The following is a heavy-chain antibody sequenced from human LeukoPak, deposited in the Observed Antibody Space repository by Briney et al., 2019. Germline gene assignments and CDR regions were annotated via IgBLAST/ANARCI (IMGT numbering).Heavy chain of an antibody. CDR1: GGSVSSPTYY. CDR3: ARSTMIVPDAFDI. CDR2: IYYSGST. D-gene: IGHD3-22*01. V-gene: IGHV4-39*07. J-gene: IGHJ3*02. Sequence: SETLSLTCTVSGGSVSSPTYYWGWIRQPPGKGLEWIGSIYYSGSTYYNPSLKSRVTISVDTSKNQSSLKLSSVTAADTAVYYCARSTMIVPDAFDIWGQGTMVTVSS.